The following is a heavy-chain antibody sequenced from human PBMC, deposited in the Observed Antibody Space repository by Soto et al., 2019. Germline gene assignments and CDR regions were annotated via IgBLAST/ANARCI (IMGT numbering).Heavy chain of an antibody. CDR2: ISYDGSNK. D-gene: IGHD6-13*01. CDR3: SRWNCQQLAFYY. J-gene: IGHJ4*02. Sequence: PGGSLRLSCAASGFTFSSYAMHWVRQAPGKGLEWVAVISYDGSNKYYADSVKGRFTISRDNSKNTLYLQMNSLRAEDTAVYYCSRWNCQQLAFYYWGPGTLVTAS. V-gene: IGHV3-30-3*01. CDR1: GFTFSSYA.